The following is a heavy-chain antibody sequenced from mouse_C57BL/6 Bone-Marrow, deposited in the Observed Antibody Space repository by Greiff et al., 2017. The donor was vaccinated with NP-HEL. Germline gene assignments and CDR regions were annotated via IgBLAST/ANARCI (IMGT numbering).Heavy chain of an antibody. CDR1: GYTFTSYW. V-gene: IGHV1-64*01. CDR3: AIGGLRRWYFDV. Sequence: VQLQQSGAELVKPGASVKLSCKASGYTFTSYWMHWVKQRPGQGLEWIGMIHPNSGSTNYNEKFKSKATLTVDKSSSTAYMQLSSLTSEDSAVYYCAIGGLRRWYFDVWGTGTTVTVSS. J-gene: IGHJ1*03. CDR2: IHPNSGST. D-gene: IGHD2-2*01.